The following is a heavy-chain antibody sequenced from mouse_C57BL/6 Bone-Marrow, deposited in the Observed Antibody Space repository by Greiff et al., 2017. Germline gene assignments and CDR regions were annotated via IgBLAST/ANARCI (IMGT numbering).Heavy chain of an antibody. J-gene: IGHJ2*01. CDR2: IDPSDSET. CDR1: GYTFTSYW. CDR3: ARLGEWYYGSSSDY. D-gene: IGHD1-1*01. Sequence: QVQLQQPGAELVRPGSSVKLSCKASGYTFTSYWMHWVKQRPIQGLEWIGNIDPSDSETHYNQKFKDKATLTVDKSSSTAYMQLSSLTYEDSAVYYCARLGEWYYGSSSDYWGQGTTLTVSS. V-gene: IGHV1-52*01.